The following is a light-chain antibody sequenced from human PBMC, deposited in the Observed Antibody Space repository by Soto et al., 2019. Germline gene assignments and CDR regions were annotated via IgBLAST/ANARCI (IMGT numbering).Light chain of an antibody. V-gene: IGKV1-6*01. CDR2: AAS. CDR3: LQDYNYPYT. CDR1: QGIRND. J-gene: IGKJ2*01. Sequence: AIQMTQSPSSLSASVADRVTITCRASQGIRNDLGWYQQKPGKDPKHLIYAASSLQSGVPSRFSGSGSGTDFTLTISCLQPEDFATYYCLQDYNYPYTFGQGTKLEIK.